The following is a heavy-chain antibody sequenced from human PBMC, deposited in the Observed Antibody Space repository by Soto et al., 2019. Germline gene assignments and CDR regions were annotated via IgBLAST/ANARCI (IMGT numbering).Heavy chain of an antibody. J-gene: IGHJ4*02. CDR1: GFTFSSYG. Sequence: QVQLVESGGGVVQPGRSLRLSCAASGFTFSSYGMHWVRQAPGKGLEWVAVISYDGSNKYYADSVKGRFTISRDNSKNTLYLQMNSLRAEDTAVYYCAKGGYNWNYLDYWGQGTLVTVSS. CDR3: AKGGYNWNYLDY. V-gene: IGHV3-30*18. D-gene: IGHD1-20*01. CDR2: ISYDGSNK.